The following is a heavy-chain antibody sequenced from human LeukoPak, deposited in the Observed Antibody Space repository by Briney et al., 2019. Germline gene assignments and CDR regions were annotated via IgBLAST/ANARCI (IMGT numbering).Heavy chain of an antibody. CDR1: GGSFSGYY. Sequence: SETLSLTCAVYGGSFSGYYWSWIRQPPGKGLEWIGEINHSGSTNYNPSLKSRVTISVDTSKNQFSLKLSSVTAADTAVYYCARGLGYCSGGSCYSPYDMDVWGQGTTVTVSS. CDR3: ARGLGYCSGGSCYSPYDMDV. V-gene: IGHV4-34*01. CDR2: INHSGST. D-gene: IGHD2-15*01. J-gene: IGHJ6*02.